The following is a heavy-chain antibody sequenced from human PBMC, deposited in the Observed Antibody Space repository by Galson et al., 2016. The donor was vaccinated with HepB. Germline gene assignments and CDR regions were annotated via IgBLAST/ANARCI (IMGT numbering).Heavy chain of an antibody. CDR2: ISPYNGKP. CDR3: ARVIFAIAARRTTVTRPFDY. D-gene: IGHD6-6*01. CDR1: GYTFTNYG. V-gene: IGHV1-18*01. J-gene: IGHJ4*02. Sequence: SCKASGYTFTNYGISWERQAPGQGLEWMGWISPYNGKPNYAQKLQGRVTMTTETSTSTAYMELRSLRSDDTAVYYCARVIFAIAARRTTVTRPFDYWGQGTLVTVSS.